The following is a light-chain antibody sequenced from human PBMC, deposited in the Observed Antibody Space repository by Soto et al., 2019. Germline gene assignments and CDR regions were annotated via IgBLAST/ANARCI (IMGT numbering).Light chain of an antibody. J-gene: IGLJ2*01. V-gene: IGLV1-51*01. CDR1: SSNIGNYD. CDR3: GVWDSSLSGGV. CDR2: ENN. Sequence: QSVLTQPPSVSAAPGQKVTISCSGSSSNIGNYDVSWYQQLPGTAPKLLIYENNKRPSGIPDRFSGCKSGTSATLGITGLRTGDEADYYCGVWDSSLSGGVFGGGTQLTVL.